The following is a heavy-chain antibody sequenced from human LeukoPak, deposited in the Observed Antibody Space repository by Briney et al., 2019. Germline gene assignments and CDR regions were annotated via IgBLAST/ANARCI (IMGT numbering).Heavy chain of an antibody. Sequence: QPGGSLRLSCAASGFTFSSYEMNRVRQAPGKGLEWVSYISSSGSTIYYADSVKGRFTIFRDNAKNSLYLQMNSLRAEDTAVYYCARRLAASGNYWGQGTLVTVSS. CDR2: ISSSGSTI. D-gene: IGHD6-6*01. V-gene: IGHV3-48*03. J-gene: IGHJ4*02. CDR3: ARRLAASGNY. CDR1: GFTFSSYE.